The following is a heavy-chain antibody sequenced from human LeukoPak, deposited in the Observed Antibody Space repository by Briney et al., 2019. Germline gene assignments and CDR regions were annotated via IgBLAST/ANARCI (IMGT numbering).Heavy chain of an antibody. Sequence: PGGSLRLSCAASGFTFSSYAMSWVRQAPGKGLEWVSGISDGSTYYADSVKGRFTISRDNSKNTLYLQMNSLRAEDTAVYYCARDPLYYYGSGSYFHDYWGQGTLVTVSS. CDR1: GFTFSSYA. D-gene: IGHD3-10*01. CDR2: ISDGST. V-gene: IGHV3-23*01. J-gene: IGHJ4*02. CDR3: ARDPLYYYGSGSYFHDY.